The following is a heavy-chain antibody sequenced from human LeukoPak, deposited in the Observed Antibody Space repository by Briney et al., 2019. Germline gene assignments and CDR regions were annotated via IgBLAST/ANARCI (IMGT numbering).Heavy chain of an antibody. Sequence: GGSLRLSCAASGFTFSSYAMHWVRQAPGKGLEWVAVISYDGSNKYYADSVKGRFTISRDNSKNTLYLQMNSLRAEDTAVYYCARDPQQLGYFDYWGQGTLVTVSS. CDR3: ARDPQQLGYFDY. CDR2: ISYDGSNK. CDR1: GFTFSSYA. D-gene: IGHD6-13*01. J-gene: IGHJ4*02. V-gene: IGHV3-30-3*01.